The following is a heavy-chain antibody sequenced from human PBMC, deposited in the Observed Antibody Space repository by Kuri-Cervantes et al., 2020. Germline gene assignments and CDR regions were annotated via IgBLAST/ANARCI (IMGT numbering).Heavy chain of an antibody. Sequence: SETLSLTCNVSGGSVSSGSYYWSWIGQPPGKGLEWIGYIYYSGSTNYNPSLKSRVTISVDTSKNQFSLKLSSVTAADTAVYYCARARGGQLERRRCFDYWGQGTLVTVSS. CDR3: ARARGGQLERRRCFDY. CDR1: GGSVSSGSYY. V-gene: IGHV4-61*01. CDR2: IYYSGST. J-gene: IGHJ4*02. D-gene: IGHD1-1*01.